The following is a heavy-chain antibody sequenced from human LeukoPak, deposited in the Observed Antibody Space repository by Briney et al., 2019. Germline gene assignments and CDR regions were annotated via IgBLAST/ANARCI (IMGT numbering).Heavy chain of an antibody. CDR3: ARCSAAAGTTDAFDI. Sequence: SVKVSCKASGGTFSSYAISWVRQAPGQGLEWMGGIIPIFGTANYVQKFQGRVTITADESTSTAYMELSSLRSDDTAMYYCARCSAAAGTTDAFDIWGQGTMVTVSS. D-gene: IGHD6-13*01. CDR2: IIPIFGTA. J-gene: IGHJ3*02. V-gene: IGHV1-69*13. CDR1: GGTFSSYA.